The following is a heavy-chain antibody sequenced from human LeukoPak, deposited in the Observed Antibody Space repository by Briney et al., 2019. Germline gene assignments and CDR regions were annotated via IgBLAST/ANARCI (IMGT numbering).Heavy chain of an antibody. CDR1: GFTLSYYG. Sequence: PGGSLRLSCAASGFTLSYYGIHWVRQAPGKGLEWAAVISSDGRIKYYADSVKGRFIISRDNSKNTLYLQMNSLRAGDAAVYYCAKAPVTTCSGAYCYPFDYWSQGTLVTVSS. J-gene: IGHJ4*02. D-gene: IGHD2-15*01. V-gene: IGHV3-30*18. CDR3: AKAPVTTCSGAYCYPFDY. CDR2: ISSDGRIK.